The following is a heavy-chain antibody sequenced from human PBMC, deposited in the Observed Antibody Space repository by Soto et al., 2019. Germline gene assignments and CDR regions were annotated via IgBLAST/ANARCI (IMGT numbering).Heavy chain of an antibody. V-gene: IGHV3-30*18. Sequence: GGSLRLSCAASGFTFSSYGMHWVRQAPGKGLEWVAVISYDGSNKYYADSVKGRFTISRDNSKNTLYLQMNSLRAEDTAVYYCAKDRGLQENYYGMDVWGQGTTVTVSS. CDR1: GFTFSSYG. CDR3: AKDRGLQENYYGMDV. D-gene: IGHD4-4*01. J-gene: IGHJ6*02. CDR2: ISYDGSNK.